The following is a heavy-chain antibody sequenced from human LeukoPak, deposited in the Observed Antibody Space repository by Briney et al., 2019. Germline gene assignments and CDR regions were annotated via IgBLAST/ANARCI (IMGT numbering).Heavy chain of an antibody. D-gene: IGHD2-15*01. J-gene: IGHJ5*02. Sequence: WETLSLTCTVSGVSISSSRNYWGWLRQPQGTGLEWIGSIYCSGSTYYNPSLKSRLNICVNAYNNQFSHKQCLIAAADTAVYYCASFCISRCYSRVVFGYAWFDPWGEGTLVTVSS. CDR3: ASFCISRCYSRVVFGYAWFDP. CDR2: IYCSGST. CDR1: GVSISSSRNY. V-gene: IGHV4-39*01.